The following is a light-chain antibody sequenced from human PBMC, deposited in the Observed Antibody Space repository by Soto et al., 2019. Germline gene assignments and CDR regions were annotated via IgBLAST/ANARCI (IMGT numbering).Light chain of an antibody. J-gene: IGKJ1*01. V-gene: IGKV1-5*01. CDR3: QQYNSYSTWT. Sequence: DIQMTQSPSTLSASVGHRVTITCRASQSISSWLAWYQQKPGKAPKLLIYDASSLESGVPSRFSGSGSGTEFTLTISSLQPDDFATYYCQQYNSYSTWTFGQGTKVEIK. CDR1: QSISSW. CDR2: DAS.